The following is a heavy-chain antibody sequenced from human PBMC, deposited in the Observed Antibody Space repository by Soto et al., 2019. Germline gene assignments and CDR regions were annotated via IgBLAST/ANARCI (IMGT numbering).Heavy chain of an antibody. J-gene: IGHJ4*02. CDR1: GYTFTAHS. CDR3: AREPEDGVPGDY. D-gene: IGHD2-8*01. V-gene: IGHV1-3*01. CDR2: IIVSHDWP. Sequence: VQLVQSGTEVKEPGASVRVSCKASGYTFTAHSLHWARQAPGQGLEWMGWIIVSHDWPRYAPQFQGRRTFETDTIGTTSDMHLTRLTPDDTAVYFCAREPEDGVPGDYWGQGTPVVVSS.